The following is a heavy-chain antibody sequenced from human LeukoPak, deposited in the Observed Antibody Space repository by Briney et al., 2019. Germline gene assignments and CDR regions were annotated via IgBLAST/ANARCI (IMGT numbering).Heavy chain of an antibody. CDR2: IYSGGST. V-gene: IGHV3-66*01. CDR1: GFTFSSYA. Sequence: GGSLRLSCAASGFTFSSYAMSWVRQAPGKGLEWVSVIYSGGSTYYADSVKGRFTISRDNSKNTLYLQMNSLRAEDTAVYYCASSSYPSYFDYWGQGTLVTVSS. J-gene: IGHJ4*02. D-gene: IGHD6-13*01. CDR3: ASSSYPSYFDY.